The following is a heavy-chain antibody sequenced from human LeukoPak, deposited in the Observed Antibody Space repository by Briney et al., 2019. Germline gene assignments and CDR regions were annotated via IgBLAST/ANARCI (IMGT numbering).Heavy chain of an antibody. CDR2: INPSGGST. CDR1: GYTFTSYY. V-gene: IGHV1-46*01. CDR3: ARGAGVAAAGTGSDY. Sequence: GASVKASCKASGYTFTSYYMHWVRQAPGQGLEWMGIINPSGGSTSYAQKFQGRVTMTRDTSTSTVYMELSSLRSEDTAVYYCARGAGVAAAGTGSDYWGQGTLVTVSS. D-gene: IGHD6-13*01. J-gene: IGHJ4*02.